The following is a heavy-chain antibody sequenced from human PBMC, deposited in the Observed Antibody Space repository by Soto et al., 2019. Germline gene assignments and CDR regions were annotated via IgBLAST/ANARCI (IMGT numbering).Heavy chain of an antibody. Sequence: GGSLRLSCAASGYTFSIYAMSWVRQAPGQGLEWVSAISGGSDTTSYAASVEGRFTISRDNSKNTLYLQMNSLRAGDTAVYYCARDVNEGYYDGIGYPGYGGQGTLVTVSS. CDR2: ISGGSDTT. J-gene: IGHJ4*02. CDR1: GYTFSIYA. D-gene: IGHD3-22*01. CDR3: ARDVNEGYYDGIGYPGY. V-gene: IGHV3-23*01.